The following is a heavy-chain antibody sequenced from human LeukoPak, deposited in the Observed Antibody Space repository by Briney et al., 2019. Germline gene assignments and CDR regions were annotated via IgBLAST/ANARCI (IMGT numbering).Heavy chain of an antibody. CDR2: ISYDGSNK. V-gene: IGHV3-30-3*01. D-gene: IGHD2-2*02. CDR1: GYTFTSYA. Sequence: SCKASGYTFTSYAMHWVRQAPGKGLEWVAVISYDGSNKYYADSVKGRFTISRDNSKNTLYLQMNSLRAEDTAVYYCAREESVVVPAAIEDYYYYMDVWGKGTTVTVSS. J-gene: IGHJ6*03. CDR3: AREESVVVPAAIEDYYYYMDV.